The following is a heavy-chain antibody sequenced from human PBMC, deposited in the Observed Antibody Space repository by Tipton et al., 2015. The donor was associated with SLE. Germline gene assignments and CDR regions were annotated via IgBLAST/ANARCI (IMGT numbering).Heavy chain of an antibody. CDR2: FYYIGST. Sequence: TLSLTCTVSGGSISSSDYYWGWIRQPPGKGLEWIGSFYYIGSTYYNPSLKSRVSISVDTSKNQFSLKLTSVTAADTAVYYCARDHHSWFDPWGQGTLFTVSS. J-gene: IGHJ5*02. D-gene: IGHD4-11*01. V-gene: IGHV4-39*07. CDR1: GGSISSSDYY. CDR3: ARDHHSWFDP.